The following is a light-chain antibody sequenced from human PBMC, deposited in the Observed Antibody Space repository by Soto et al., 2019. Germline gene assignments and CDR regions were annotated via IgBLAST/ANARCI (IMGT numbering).Light chain of an antibody. J-gene: IGKJ1*01. V-gene: IGKV1-5*03. CDR2: KAS. CDR3: QHYNSYSEA. CDR1: QSIGRW. Sequence: DVPLTQSPSSVSVSVRERVTMXRRASQSIGRWLAWYQQKPGKAPKLLIYKASTLKSGVPSRFSGSGSGTEFTLTISSLQPDDFATYYCQHYNSYSEAFGQGTKVDI.